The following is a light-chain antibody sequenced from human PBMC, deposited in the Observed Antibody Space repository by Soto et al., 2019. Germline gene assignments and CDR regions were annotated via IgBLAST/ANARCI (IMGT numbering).Light chain of an antibody. Sequence: DIQMTQSPSSLSASVGDRITITCQASQGITNYFNWYQQKPGTAPKLLIYDVSNLEPGVPSRFSGRGSGTHFTLTINTLQPEDTATYYCQQYDSFPITFGPGTKVDIK. CDR3: QQYDSFPIT. CDR1: QGITNY. CDR2: DVS. J-gene: IGKJ3*01. V-gene: IGKV1-33*01.